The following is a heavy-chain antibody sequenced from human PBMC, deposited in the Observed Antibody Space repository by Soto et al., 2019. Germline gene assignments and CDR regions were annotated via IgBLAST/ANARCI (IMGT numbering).Heavy chain of an antibody. CDR3: ASLNRGYCSGGSRYSGY. J-gene: IGHJ4*02. V-gene: IGHV1-8*01. Sequence: GASVKVSCKASGYTFTSYDINWVRQATGQGLEWMGWMNPNSGNTGYAQKFQGRVTMTRNTSISTAYMELSSLRSEDTAVYYCASLNRGYCSGGSRYSGYWGQGTLVTVSS. CDR1: GYTFTSYD. D-gene: IGHD2-15*01. CDR2: MNPNSGNT.